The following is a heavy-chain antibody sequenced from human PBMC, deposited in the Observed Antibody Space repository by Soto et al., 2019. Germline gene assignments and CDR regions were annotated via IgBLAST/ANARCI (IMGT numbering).Heavy chain of an antibody. CDR2: ISGSGGST. D-gene: IGHD3-22*01. J-gene: IGHJ4*02. CDR1: GFTFSSYA. CDR3: AKDGDYYDSSGYSGV. V-gene: IGHV3-23*01. Sequence: GESLKISCAASGFTFSSYAMSWVRQAPGKGLEWVSAISGSGGSTYYADSVKGRFTISRDNSKNTLYLQMNSLRAEDTAVYYCAKDGDYYDSSGYSGVWGQGTLVTVSS.